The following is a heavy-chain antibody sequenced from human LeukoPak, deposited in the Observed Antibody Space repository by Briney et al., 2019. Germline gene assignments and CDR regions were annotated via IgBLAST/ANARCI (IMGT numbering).Heavy chain of an antibody. D-gene: IGHD3-10*01. CDR1: GYTFTGYY. J-gene: IGHJ6*02. CDR3: ATDDGSGSSAVYDMDV. V-gene: IGHV1-2*02. CDR2: INPNSGGT. Sequence: GASVKVSCKASGYTFTGYYMHWVRQAPGQGLEWMGWINPNSGGTNYAQKFQGRVTMTRDTSISTAYMELSRLRPDDTAVYYCATDDGSGSSAVYDMDVWGRGTTVTVSS.